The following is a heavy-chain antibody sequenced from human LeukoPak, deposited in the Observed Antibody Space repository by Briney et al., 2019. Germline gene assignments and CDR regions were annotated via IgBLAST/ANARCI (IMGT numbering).Heavy chain of an antibody. CDR3: AKVYSSGWYGEFDY. V-gene: IGHV3-30*02. CDR1: GFTFSSYW. D-gene: IGHD6-19*01. J-gene: IGHJ4*02. Sequence: GGSLRLSCAASGFTFSSYWMHWVRQAPGKGLEWVAFIRYDGSNKYYADSVKGRFTISRDNSKNTLYLQMNSLRAEDTAVYYCAKVYSSGWYGEFDYWGQGTLVTVSS. CDR2: IRYDGSNK.